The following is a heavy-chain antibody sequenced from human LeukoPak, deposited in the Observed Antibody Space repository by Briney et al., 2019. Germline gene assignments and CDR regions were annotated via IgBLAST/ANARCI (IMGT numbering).Heavy chain of an antibody. CDR2: ISWNSGSI. D-gene: IGHD2/OR15-2a*01. V-gene: IGHV3-9*01. J-gene: IGHJ5*02. Sequence: SLRLSCAASGFTFDDYAMHWVRQAPGKGLEWVSGISWNSGSIGYADSVKGRFTISRDNAKNSLYLQMNSLRAEDTALYYCAKDTSTTGQGWFDPWGQGTLVTVSS. CDR3: AKDTSTTGQGWFDP. CDR1: GFTFDDYA.